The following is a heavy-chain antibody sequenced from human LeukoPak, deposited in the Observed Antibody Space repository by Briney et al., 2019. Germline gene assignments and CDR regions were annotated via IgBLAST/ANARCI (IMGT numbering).Heavy chain of an antibody. V-gene: IGHV1-2*02. CDR1: GYTFTGYY. CDR3: ASSAIAAAGLTFDY. CDR2: INPNSGGT. D-gene: IGHD6-13*01. Sequence: GASVKVSCKASGYTFTGYYMHWLRQAPGQGLEWMGWINPNSGGTNYAQKFQGRVTMTRDASISTAYMELSRLRSDDTAVYYCASSAIAAAGLTFDYWGQGTLVTVSS. J-gene: IGHJ4*02.